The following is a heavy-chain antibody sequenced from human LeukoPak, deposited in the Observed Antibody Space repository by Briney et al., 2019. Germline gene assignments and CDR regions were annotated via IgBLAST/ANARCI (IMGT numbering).Heavy chain of an antibody. J-gene: IGHJ4*02. CDR3: ARHPYSGSYHFDY. Sequence: ASVKVSCKASGYTFTGYYIHWVRQAPGQGLEWMGWINSNSGGTNSAQKFQGRVTMTRDTSISTAYMELSRLISDDTAVYYCARHPYSGSYHFDYWGQGTLVTVSS. CDR1: GYTFTGYY. CDR2: INSNSGGT. V-gene: IGHV1-2*02. D-gene: IGHD1-26*01.